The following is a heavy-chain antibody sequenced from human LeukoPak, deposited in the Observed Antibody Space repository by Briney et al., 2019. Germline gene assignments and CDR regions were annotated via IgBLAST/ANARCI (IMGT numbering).Heavy chain of an antibody. Sequence: ASVKVSCKASGYTFTSYGISWVRQAPGQGLEWMGWISAYNGNTNYAQKLQGRVTMTTDTSTSTAYMELRSLRSDDTAVYYCARDFYGGYTSGYYFDYWGQGILVTVSS. CDR3: ARDFYGGYTSGYYFDY. D-gene: IGHD5-18*01. J-gene: IGHJ4*02. V-gene: IGHV1-18*01. CDR2: ISAYNGNT. CDR1: GYTFTSYG.